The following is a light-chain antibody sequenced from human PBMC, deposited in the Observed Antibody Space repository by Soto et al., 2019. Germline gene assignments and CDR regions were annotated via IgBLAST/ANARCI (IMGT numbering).Light chain of an antibody. J-gene: IGKJ1*01. CDR2: GAS. V-gene: IGKV3-15*01. CDR1: QSISSK. CDR3: QQYYQLWT. Sequence: EIVMTQSPATLSVSPGERATLSCRASQSISSKLAWFQEKPGQAPRLLFYGASTRATGVPARFSGSGSGTEFTLTISSLQSEDFAVYFCQQYYQLWTFGQGTKVDIK.